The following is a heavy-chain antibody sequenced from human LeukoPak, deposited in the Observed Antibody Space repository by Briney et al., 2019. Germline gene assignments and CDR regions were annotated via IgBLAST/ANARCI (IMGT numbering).Heavy chain of an antibody. CDR1: GGSFSGYY. D-gene: IGHD2-2*01. J-gene: IGHJ4*02. CDR2: INHSGST. Sequence: SETLSLTCAVYGGSFSGYYWSWIRQPPGKGLEWIGEINHSGSTNYNASLKSRVTISVDTSKNQFSLKLSSVTAADTAVYYCARALPKLGYCSSTSCYAVYFDYWGQGTLVTVSS. CDR3: ARALPKLGYCSSTSCYAVYFDY. V-gene: IGHV4-34*01.